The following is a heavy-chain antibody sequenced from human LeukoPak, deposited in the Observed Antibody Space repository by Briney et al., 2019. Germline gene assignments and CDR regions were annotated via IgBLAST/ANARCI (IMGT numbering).Heavy chain of an antibody. CDR1: GGSFSGYY. V-gene: IGHV4-34*01. Sequence: SETLSLTCAVYGGSFSGYYWSWIRQPPGKGLEWIGEINHSGSTNYNPSLKSRVTISVDTSKNQFSLKLSSVTAADTAVYYCARNIWFGEYQFRPYYYFDYWGQRTLVTVSS. D-gene: IGHD3-10*01. CDR2: INHSGST. J-gene: IGHJ4*02. CDR3: ARNIWFGEYQFRPYYYFDY.